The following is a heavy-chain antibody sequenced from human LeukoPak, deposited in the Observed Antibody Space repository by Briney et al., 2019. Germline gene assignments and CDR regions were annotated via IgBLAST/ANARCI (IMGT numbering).Heavy chain of an antibody. Sequence: ASVKVSCKASGYTFTSYAMHWVRQAPGQRLEWMGWINAGNGNTKYSQKFQGRATITRDTSASTAYMELSSLRSEDTAVYYCARGGAGSYYSAVDYWGQGTLVTVSS. V-gene: IGHV1-3*01. J-gene: IGHJ4*02. CDR3: ARGGAGSYYSAVDY. CDR1: GYTFTSYA. CDR2: INAGNGNT. D-gene: IGHD3-10*01.